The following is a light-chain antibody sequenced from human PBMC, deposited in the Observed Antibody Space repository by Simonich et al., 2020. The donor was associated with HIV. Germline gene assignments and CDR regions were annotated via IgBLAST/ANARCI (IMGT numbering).Light chain of an antibody. V-gene: IGKV1-33*01. CDR1: QDIANS. Sequence: DIQMTQSPSSLSASVGDRVTITCQTSQDIANSLNWYQQKPGKAPKLLYFDASNLETGVPSRFSGSASGTDFTFAISSLQPEDIATYFCQQYHNVPLTFAGGTKVEIK. CDR3: QQYHNVPLT. CDR2: DAS. J-gene: IGKJ4*01.